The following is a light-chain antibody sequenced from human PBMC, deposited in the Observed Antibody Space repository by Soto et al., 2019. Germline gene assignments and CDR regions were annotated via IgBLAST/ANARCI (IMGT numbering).Light chain of an antibody. CDR1: SSNIGAGYD. Sequence: QSVLTQPPSVSGAPGQRVTISCTGSSSNIGAGYDVHWYQQLPGTAPKLLIYDNSNRPSWVPDRFSGPKSGTSASLAITGLHGEDEADYYCQAYYRSPRVLYVFGTGTKLTVL. CDR2: DNS. V-gene: IGLV1-40*01. CDR3: QAYYRSPRVLYV. J-gene: IGLJ1*01.